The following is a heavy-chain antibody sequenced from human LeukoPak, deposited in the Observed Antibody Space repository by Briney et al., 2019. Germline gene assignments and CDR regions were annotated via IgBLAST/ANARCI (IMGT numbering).Heavy chain of an antibody. CDR2: IKYDGSAT. D-gene: IGHD3-3*01. Sequence: GGSLRLSCAASGFTFSDYWMHWIRQVPGKGLVWVSHIKYDGSATNYADSVKGRFTISRDNAKNTLYLQMNSLRAEDTAVYYCVSGSLQSGYNFDYWGQGALVTVSS. CDR3: VSGSLQSGYNFDY. CDR1: GFTFSDYW. V-gene: IGHV3-74*01. J-gene: IGHJ4*02.